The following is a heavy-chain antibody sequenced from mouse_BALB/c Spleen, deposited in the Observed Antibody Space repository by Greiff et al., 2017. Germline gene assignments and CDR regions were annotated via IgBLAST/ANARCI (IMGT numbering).Heavy chain of an antibody. CDR1: GYTFTSYT. CDR3: ARATVVATDY. J-gene: IGHJ2*01. V-gene: IGHV1-4*02. CDR2: INPSSGYT. D-gene: IGHD1-1*01. Sequence: VQLVESAAELARPGASVKMSCKASGYTFTSYTMHWVKQRPGQGLEWIGYINPSSGYTEYNQKFKDKTTLTADKSSSTAYMQLSSLTSEDSAVYYCARATVVATDYWGQGTTLTVSS.